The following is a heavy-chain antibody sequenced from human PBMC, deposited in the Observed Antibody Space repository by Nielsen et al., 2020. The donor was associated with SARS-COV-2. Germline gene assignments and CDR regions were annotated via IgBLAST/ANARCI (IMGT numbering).Heavy chain of an antibody. CDR3: AREEAIFGVVTPDY. J-gene: IGHJ4*02. CDR1: GFTFSSYN. CDR2: ITGSSRSYI. V-gene: IGHV3-21*01. Sequence: GESLKISCAASGFTFSSYNMNWVRQAPGKGLEWVSSITGSSRSYIYYADSVKGRFTISRDNAKNSLYLQMNSLRAEDTAMYYCAREEAIFGVVTPDYWGQGTLVTVSA. D-gene: IGHD3-3*01.